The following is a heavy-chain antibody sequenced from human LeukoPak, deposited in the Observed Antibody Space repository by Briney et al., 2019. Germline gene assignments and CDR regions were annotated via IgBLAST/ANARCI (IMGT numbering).Heavy chain of an antibody. J-gene: IGHJ3*01. Sequence: GESLRLSFAASGFTFSGSAMHWVRQASGKGLEWVGRIRSKANSYATAYAASVKGRFTISRDDSKNTAYLHMNSLKTEDTAVYYCTRHPRNWGQGTMVTVSS. CDR1: GFTFSGSA. CDR2: IRSKANSYAT. V-gene: IGHV3-73*01. CDR3: TRHPRN.